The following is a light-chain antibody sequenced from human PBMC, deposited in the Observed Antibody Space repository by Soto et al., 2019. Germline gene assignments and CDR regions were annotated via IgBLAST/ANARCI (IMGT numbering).Light chain of an antibody. CDR3: QSDDSTNVI. J-gene: IGLJ2*01. CDR2: EDN. CDR1: SGSIAINF. Sequence: NFMLTQPHSVSASPGKTVTISCTRSSGSIAINFGQCYQQLPGSAPTTVIYEDNQSPSGVPVRLSGSIDSSSTSASLTISGLQTEDEADYYCQSDDSTNVIFGGGTQLTVL. V-gene: IGLV6-57*04.